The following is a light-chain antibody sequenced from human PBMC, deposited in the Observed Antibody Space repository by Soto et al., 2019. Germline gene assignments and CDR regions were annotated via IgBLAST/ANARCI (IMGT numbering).Light chain of an antibody. V-gene: IGKV1-5*01. CDR1: RTITRW. CDR2: DAS. CDR3: QQYNSYSWT. Sequence: DIQMTQSPSTPSASVGDRVTITCRASRTITRWMAWYQQKPGKAPKLLIYDASTLESGVPSRFSGSRSGTEFTLTISSLQPDDFATYYCQQYNSYSWTFGQGTKVDIK. J-gene: IGKJ1*01.